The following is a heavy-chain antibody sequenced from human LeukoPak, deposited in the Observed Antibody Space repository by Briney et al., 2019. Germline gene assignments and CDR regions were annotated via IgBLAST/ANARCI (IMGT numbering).Heavy chain of an antibody. D-gene: IGHD2-21*02. Sequence: SQTLSLTCAISGYSVSSNSVTWNWIRQSPSRGLKWLGRTYYRSTWYNDYAVSVIGRITVNPDTSKNQFSLHLNSVTPETTAVYSCARRLPQYDCLHPWGQGILVTVSS. CDR2: TYYRSTWYN. CDR1: GYSVSSNSVT. CDR3: ARRLPQYDCLHP. V-gene: IGHV6-1*01. J-gene: IGHJ5*02.